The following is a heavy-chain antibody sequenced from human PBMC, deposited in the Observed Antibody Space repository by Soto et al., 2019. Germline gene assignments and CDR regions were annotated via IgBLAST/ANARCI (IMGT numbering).Heavy chain of an antibody. V-gene: IGHV4-31*03. Sequence: SETLSLTCTVSGGSISSGVYYWSWIRQHPGKGPEWIGYIYYSGSTYYNPSLKSRVTISVDTSKNQFSLKLSSVTAADTAVYYCARGISSSWYGRAFDIWGQGTMVTVSS. CDR3: ARGISSSWYGRAFDI. CDR1: GGSISSGVYY. CDR2: IYYSGST. D-gene: IGHD6-13*01. J-gene: IGHJ3*02.